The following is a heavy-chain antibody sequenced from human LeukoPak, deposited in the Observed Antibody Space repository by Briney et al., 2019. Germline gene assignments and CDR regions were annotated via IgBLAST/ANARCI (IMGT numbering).Heavy chain of an antibody. CDR3: ARTTGNGHWLIQF. D-gene: IGHD4-23*01. V-gene: IGHV3-23*01. CDR2: ITGDAGDT. J-gene: IGHJ4*02. CDR1: GFTFSSYA. Sequence: PGGSLRLSCAASGFTFSSYAMNWVRQTPVKGLEWVSFITGDAGDTSYADSVKGRFTISRDNSKNTLFLQLNSLSAEDTGVYHCARTTGNGHWLIQFWGQGTLVTVSS.